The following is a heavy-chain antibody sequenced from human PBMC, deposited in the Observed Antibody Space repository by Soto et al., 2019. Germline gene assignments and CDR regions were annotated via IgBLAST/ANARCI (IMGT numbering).Heavy chain of an antibody. CDR2: ITNSGGST. Sequence: GSLRLSCAASGSTFSIYAMNWVRQAPGKGLEWVSGITNSGGSTYYADSVKDRFAISRDNSKNTLYLQMNSLRAEDTAVYYCAKGLYGYFDYWGQGTLVTVSS. D-gene: IGHD3-10*01. V-gene: IGHV3-23*01. J-gene: IGHJ4*02. CDR1: GSTFSIYA. CDR3: AKGLYGYFDY.